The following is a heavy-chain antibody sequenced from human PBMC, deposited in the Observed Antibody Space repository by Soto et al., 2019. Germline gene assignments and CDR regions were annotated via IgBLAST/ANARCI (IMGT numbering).Heavy chain of an antibody. J-gene: IGHJ4*02. Sequence: SGPLTLTCTVSGYSISGYYWSWIRQPPGKGLEWIGYIYSSGYTNYNPSLKNRGTISVDTPKKQFFLNLRSVTAADTAVYYCARGGGYNFGIDYWARGILVTVAS. D-gene: IGHD5-12*01. CDR2: IYSSGYT. CDR1: GYSISGYY. CDR3: ARGGGYNFGIDY. V-gene: IGHV4-59*01.